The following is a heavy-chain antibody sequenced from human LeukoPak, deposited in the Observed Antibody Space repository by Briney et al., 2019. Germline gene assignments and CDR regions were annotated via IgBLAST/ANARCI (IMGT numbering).Heavy chain of an antibody. CDR2: IRYDGSNK. D-gene: IGHD6-6*01. J-gene: IGHJ4*02. CDR1: GFTFSSYG. CDR3: AKVIDRQYSSFY. Sequence: GGSLRLSCAASGFTFSSYGMHWVRQAPGKGLEWVAFIRYDGSNKYYADSVKGRFTISRDNSKNTLYLQMESLRAEDTAVYYCAKVIDRQYSSFYWGQGTLVTVSS. V-gene: IGHV3-30*02.